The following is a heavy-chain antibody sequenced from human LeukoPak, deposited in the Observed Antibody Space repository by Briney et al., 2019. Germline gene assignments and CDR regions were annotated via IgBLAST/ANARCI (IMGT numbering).Heavy chain of an antibody. D-gene: IGHD3-22*01. CDR3: ARGPGYYDSSGYYLFDY. Sequence: SETLSLTCTVSGGSISSYYWSWIRQPPGKGLEWIAYIYYSGSTNYNPSLKSRVTISVDKSNNQFSLKLSPVTAADPALYYCARGPGYYDSSGYYLFDYWGQGTLVTVSS. CDR2: IYYSGST. CDR1: GGSISSYY. J-gene: IGHJ4*02. V-gene: IGHV4-59*12.